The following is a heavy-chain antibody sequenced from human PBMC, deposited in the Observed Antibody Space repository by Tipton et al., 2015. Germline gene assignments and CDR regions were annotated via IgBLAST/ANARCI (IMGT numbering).Heavy chain of an antibody. CDR2: IWNGGSNK. Sequence: SLRLSCAASGFSFRTYGINWVRQAPGKGLEWVAGIWNGGSNKDCGDAVKGRFTISRDNSKNTVYLQMNSLRAEDTAIYYCARDVVLMVSAIPYFDYWGQGTLVTVSS. CDR1: GFSFRTYG. D-gene: IGHD2-8*01. V-gene: IGHV3-33*01. J-gene: IGHJ4*02. CDR3: ARDVVLMVSAIPYFDY.